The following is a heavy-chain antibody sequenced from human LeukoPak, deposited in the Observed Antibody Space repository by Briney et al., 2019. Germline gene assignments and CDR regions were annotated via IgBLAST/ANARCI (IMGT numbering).Heavy chain of an antibody. V-gene: IGHV1-2*02. J-gene: IGHJ4*02. CDR1: GYTFTGYY. Sequence: ASVKVSCKASGYTFTGYYMHWVRQAPGQGLEWMGWINSNTGGTNYAQKFQGRVTMTRDTSISTLYMELSRLRSDDTAVYYCARDLGLTCISTSCPPDYWGQGTLVTVSS. D-gene: IGHD2/OR15-2a*01. CDR2: INSNTGGT. CDR3: ARDLGLTCISTSCPPDY.